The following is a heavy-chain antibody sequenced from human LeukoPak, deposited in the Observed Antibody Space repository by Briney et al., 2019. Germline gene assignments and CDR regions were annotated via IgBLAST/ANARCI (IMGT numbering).Heavy chain of an antibody. Sequence: SETLSLTCTVSGASISSYYWSWIRQPPGKGLEWIGSIYYSGSTYYNPSLKSRVTISVDTSKNQFSLKLSSVTAADTAVYYCARGPVCSNTRCRYYYMDVWGKGTTVTISS. D-gene: IGHD2-2*01. CDR3: ARGPVCSNTRCRYYYMDV. V-gene: IGHV4-39*07. J-gene: IGHJ6*03. CDR2: IYYSGST. CDR1: GASISSYY.